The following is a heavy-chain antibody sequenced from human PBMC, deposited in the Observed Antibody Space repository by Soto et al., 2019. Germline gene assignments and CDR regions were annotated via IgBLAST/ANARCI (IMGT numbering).Heavy chain of an antibody. J-gene: IGHJ6*02. D-gene: IGHD2-21*01. CDR2: IGTSGTPT. CDR1: GFTFRNYA. CDR3: TRILWSSRRDALDI. Sequence: DVQLLESGGDLVQPGGSLRLSCIASGFTFRNYAMAWVRQAPGEDLEWVSAIGTSGTPTLYADSVKSRFSISRDDSRNKVALQMNRLGVEDTATYYCTRILWSSRRDALDIWGQGTTVTVSS. V-gene: IGHV3-23*01.